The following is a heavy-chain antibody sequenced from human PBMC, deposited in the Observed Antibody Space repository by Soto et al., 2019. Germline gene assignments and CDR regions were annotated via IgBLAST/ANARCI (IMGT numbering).Heavy chain of an antibody. V-gene: IGHV4-31*03. Sequence: QVQLQESGPGLVQPSQTLSLTCSVSGDPVSSGSYDWTWVRQHPVKGLEWIGYIYHTGSTYDNPYPQSRLIMSIDTSKNQCTLHLYSVTAAYTAVYVCAAKLGTTHYFDFWGQGSLVAVSS. CDR2: IYHTGST. J-gene: IGHJ4*02. CDR1: GDPVSSGSYD. CDR3: AAKLGTTHYFDF. D-gene: IGHD7-27*01.